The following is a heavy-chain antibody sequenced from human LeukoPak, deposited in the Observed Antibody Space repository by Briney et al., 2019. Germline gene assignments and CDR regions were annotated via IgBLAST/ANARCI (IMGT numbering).Heavy chain of an antibody. D-gene: IGHD3-10*01. Sequence: GGSLRLSCTTSGLPFSTNAMSWARKAPGKGLGWVSSISGSAITTYYADSVKGRFAISRDNSKNTLYLQMTCLRAEDTAVYYCAKDQRFGDLDDYRGQGTLVTVSS. CDR3: AKDQRFGDLDDY. CDR2: ISGSAITT. CDR1: GLPFSTNA. V-gene: IGHV3-23*01. J-gene: IGHJ4*02.